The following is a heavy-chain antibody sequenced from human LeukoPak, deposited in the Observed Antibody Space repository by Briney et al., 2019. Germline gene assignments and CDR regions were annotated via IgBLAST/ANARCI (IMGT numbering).Heavy chain of an antibody. D-gene: IGHD3-16*02. V-gene: IGHV1-2*02. CDR1: GYTFTGYY. CDR2: INPNSGGT. CDR3: ARVDYDYVWGSYRYVAGNWFDP. Sequence: ASVRVSCKASGYTFTGYYMHWVRQAPGQGLEWMGWINPNSGGTNYAQKLQGRVTMTTDTSTSTAYMELRSLRSDDTAVYYCARVDYDYVWGSYRYVAGNWFDPWGQGTLVTVSS. J-gene: IGHJ5*02.